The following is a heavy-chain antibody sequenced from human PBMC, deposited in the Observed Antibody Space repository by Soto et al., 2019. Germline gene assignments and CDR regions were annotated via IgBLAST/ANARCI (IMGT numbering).Heavy chain of an antibody. D-gene: IGHD2-15*01. J-gene: IGHJ5*02. CDR2: IIPIFGTP. CDR1: GGTFSTYT. Sequence: QVQLVQSGAEVKKPGSSVKVSCKASGGTFSTYTFSWVRQAPGQGLEWVGRIIPIFGTPYYSQKFQGRVTITADKSTSTVYMELSSLRSDDTAVYFCARGLECRGYCLDKPTWFAPGGQGTLVTVSS. CDR3: ARGLECRGYCLDKPTWFAP. V-gene: IGHV1-69*06.